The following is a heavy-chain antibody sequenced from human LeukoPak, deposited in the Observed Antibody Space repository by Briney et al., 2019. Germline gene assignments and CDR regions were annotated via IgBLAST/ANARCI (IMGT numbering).Heavy chain of an antibody. CDR3: AKWGDYDVLTGYYVSDY. D-gene: IGHD3-9*01. J-gene: IGHJ4*02. V-gene: IGHV3-23*01. CDR2: ITGGGSGI. Sequence: YPGASLRLSCAASGFTFSNYAMSWVRQAPGKGLEWVSAITGGGSGIYYADSMKSRFTISRDSSKNTLYLQINGLRAEDTAVYYCAKWGDYDVLTGYYVSDYWGQGTLVTVSS. CDR1: GFTFSNYA.